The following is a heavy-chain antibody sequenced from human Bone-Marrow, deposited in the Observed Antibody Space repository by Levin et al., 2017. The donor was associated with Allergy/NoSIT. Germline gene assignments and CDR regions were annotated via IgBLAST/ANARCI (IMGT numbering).Heavy chain of an antibody. V-gene: IGHV5-51*01. CDR2: IFPGDSDT. D-gene: IGHD3-10*02. CDR1: GYSFPNYW. J-gene: IGHJ4*02. Sequence: NAGGSLRLSCEGSGYSFPNYWIGWVRQMPGKGLEWMGIIFPGDSDTRYSPSFQSQVTISADKSINTAYLQWNSLRASDTAIYYCVRQLWGRTWRNAVTTFGLGFWGQGTLVTVSS. CDR3: VRQLWGRTWRNAVTTFGLGF.